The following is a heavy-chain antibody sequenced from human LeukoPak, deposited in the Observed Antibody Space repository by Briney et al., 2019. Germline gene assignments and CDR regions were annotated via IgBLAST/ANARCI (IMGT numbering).Heavy chain of an antibody. Sequence: SETLSLTCTVSGASIRSGDYYWSWIRQPPGKGLEWIGYIYDSGSTYYNPSLKSRITISVDTSENRFSLKLSSVTATDTAVYYCARAHYGDYLGAFDIWGQGTMVTVSS. J-gene: IGHJ3*02. CDR3: ARAHYGDYLGAFDI. V-gene: IGHV4-30-4*01. CDR2: IYDSGST. CDR1: GASIRSGDYY. D-gene: IGHD4-17*01.